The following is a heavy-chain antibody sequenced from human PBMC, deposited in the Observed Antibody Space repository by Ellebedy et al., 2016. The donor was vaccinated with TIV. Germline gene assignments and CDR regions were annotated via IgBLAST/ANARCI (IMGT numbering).Heavy chain of an antibody. CDR2: INDSGST. CDR3: ARGSLEAWELLYR. V-gene: IGHV4-34*01. J-gene: IGHJ4*02. D-gene: IGHD2-15*01. CDR1: GESFSDYH. Sequence: SETLSLTCDVSGESFSDYHWTWIRQPPGKGLEWIGEINDSGSTIYNPSLKSRVTISLDMSNNRFSLNLRSVTAADTAVYYCARGSLEAWELLYRWGQGSLVTVSS.